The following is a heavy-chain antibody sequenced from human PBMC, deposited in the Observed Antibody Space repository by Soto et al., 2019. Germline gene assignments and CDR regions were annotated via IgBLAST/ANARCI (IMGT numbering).Heavy chain of an antibody. V-gene: IGHV4-31*03. Sequence: QVQLQESGPGLVKPSQTLSLTCTVSGGSISSGGYYWSWIRQHPGKGLEWIGYIYYSGSTYYNPPLKSRVTISVDTSKNQFSLKLSSVTAADTAVYYCARYSYGYTVYFDYWGQGTLVTVSS. D-gene: IGHD5-18*01. CDR2: IYYSGST. CDR1: GGSISSGGYY. CDR3: ARYSYGYTVYFDY. J-gene: IGHJ4*02.